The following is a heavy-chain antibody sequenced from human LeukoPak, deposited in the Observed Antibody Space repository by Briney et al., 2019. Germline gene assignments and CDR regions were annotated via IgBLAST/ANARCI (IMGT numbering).Heavy chain of an antibody. CDR1: GYTFTGFY. CDR3: ARGSESKASGTCSPYYYMDV. J-gene: IGHJ6*03. V-gene: IGHV1-2*02. CDR2: ISPNTGGT. Sequence: ASVRVSCKASGYTFTGFYMHWVRQAPGHGLEWMGWISPNTGGTNSAQKFQGRVTMTRDTSLSTAYMELSRLRSDDTAVYYCARGSESKASGTCSPYYYMDVWGEGTTVTVSS. D-gene: IGHD2-15*01.